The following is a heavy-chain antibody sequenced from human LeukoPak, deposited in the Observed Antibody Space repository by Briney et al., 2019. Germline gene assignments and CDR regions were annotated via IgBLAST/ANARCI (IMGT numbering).Heavy chain of an antibody. D-gene: IGHD3-10*01. CDR2: IIPILGIA. CDR3: ARGEINDNWFDP. J-gene: IGHJ5*02. V-gene: IGHV1-69*02. CDR1: GGTFSGYT. Sequence: SVKVSCKASGGTFSGYTISWVRQAPGQGLEWMGRIIPILGIANYAQKFQGRVTITADKSTSTAYMELSSLRSEDTAVYYCARGEINDNWFDPWGQGTLVTVSS.